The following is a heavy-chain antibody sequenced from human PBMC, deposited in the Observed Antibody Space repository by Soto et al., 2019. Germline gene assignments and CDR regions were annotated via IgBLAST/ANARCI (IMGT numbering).Heavy chain of an antibody. CDR3: ARDRKSTMVRGVNGFDY. Sequence: QVQLVQSGAEVKKPGASVKVSCKASGYTFTGYYMHWVRQAPGQGLEWMGWINPNSGGTNYAQKFQGWVTMTRDTSISTAYMELSRLRSDDTAVYYCARDRKSTMVRGVNGFDYWGQGTLVTLSS. V-gene: IGHV1-2*04. D-gene: IGHD3-10*01. CDR1: GYTFTGYY. J-gene: IGHJ4*02. CDR2: INPNSGGT.